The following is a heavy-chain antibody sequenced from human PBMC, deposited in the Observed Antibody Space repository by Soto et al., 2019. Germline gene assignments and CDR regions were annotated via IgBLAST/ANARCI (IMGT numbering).Heavy chain of an antibody. CDR1: GGAFSGYY. J-gene: IGHJ4*02. CDR3: ARGYSGMVAATPRYFDY. Sequence: ASETLSLTCAVFGGAFSGYYWSWIRQPPGKGLEWIGEINHSGSTNYNPSLKSRVTISVDTSKNQFSLKLSSVTAADTAVYYCARGYSGMVAATPRYFDYWGQGTLVTVSS. V-gene: IGHV4-34*01. CDR2: INHSGST. D-gene: IGHD2-15*01.